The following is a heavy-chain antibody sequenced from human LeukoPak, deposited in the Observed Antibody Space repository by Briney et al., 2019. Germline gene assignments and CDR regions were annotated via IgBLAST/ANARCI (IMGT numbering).Heavy chain of an antibody. CDR3: ARSPHIWFAERGWFDP. D-gene: IGHD3-10*01. CDR2: MYYSGST. Sequence: SETLSLTCTVSGGSISSHYWSWIRQPPGKGLEWIGYMYYSGSTKYNSSLKSRVTISVDTSKNQFSLKLSSVTAADTAVYFCARSPHIWFAERGWFDPWGQGTLVTVSS. CDR1: GGSISSHY. J-gene: IGHJ5*02. V-gene: IGHV4-59*11.